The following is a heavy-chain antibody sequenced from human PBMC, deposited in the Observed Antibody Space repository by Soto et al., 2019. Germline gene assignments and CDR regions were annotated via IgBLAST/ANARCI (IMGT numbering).Heavy chain of an antibody. Sequence: EVQLVESGGGLVQPGGSLRLSCAASGFTFSSYWMSWVRQAPGKGLEWVANIKQDGSEKYCVDSVKGRFTISRDNAKNSLYLQMNSLRAEDTAVYYCATLGSSSWFAVVDYWGQGTLVTVSS. J-gene: IGHJ4*02. CDR1: GFTFSSYW. CDR2: IKQDGSEK. D-gene: IGHD6-13*01. CDR3: ATLGSSSWFAVVDY. V-gene: IGHV3-7*01.